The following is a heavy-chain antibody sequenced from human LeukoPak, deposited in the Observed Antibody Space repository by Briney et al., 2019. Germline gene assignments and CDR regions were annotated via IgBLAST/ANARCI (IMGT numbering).Heavy chain of an antibody. D-gene: IGHD3-9*01. CDR1: GGSFSSYY. CDR3: ARVGYFDWLLYFDY. V-gene: IGHV4-59*01. J-gene: IGHJ4*02. CDR2: IYYSGST. Sequence: PSETLSLTCTVSGGSFSSYYWSWIRQPPGKGLEWIGYIYYSGSTNYNPSLKSRVTISVDTSKNQFSLKLSSVTAADTAVYYCARVGYFDWLLYFDYWGQGTLVTVSS.